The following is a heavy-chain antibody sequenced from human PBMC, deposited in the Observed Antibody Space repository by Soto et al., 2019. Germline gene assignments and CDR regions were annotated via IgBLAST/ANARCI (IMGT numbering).Heavy chain of an antibody. CDR3: ARIGLGQLVNFDY. Sequence: QVQLQESGPGLVKPSQTLSLTCTVSGGSISSGGYYWSWIRQHPGKGLEWIGYIYYSGSTYYNPSLKRRVTIAVDTSKNQYSLKLSSVTAADTAVYYCARIGLGQLVNFDYWGQGTLVTVSS. CDR1: GGSISSGGYY. J-gene: IGHJ4*02. V-gene: IGHV4-31*03. D-gene: IGHD6-13*01. CDR2: IYYSGST.